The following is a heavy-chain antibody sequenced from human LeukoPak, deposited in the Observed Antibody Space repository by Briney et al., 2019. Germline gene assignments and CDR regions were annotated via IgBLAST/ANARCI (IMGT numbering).Heavy chain of an antibody. V-gene: IGHV3-74*01. D-gene: IGHD4-17*01. Sequence: GGSLRLSCAASGFTFSSYWMHWVRQAPGKGLVWVSRINRDGSSTSYADSVKGRFTISRDNAKNTLYLQMNSLRAEDTAVYYCARDYGDSDFDYWGQGTLVTVSS. CDR1: GFTFSSYW. CDR3: ARDYGDSDFDY. CDR2: INRDGSST. J-gene: IGHJ4*02.